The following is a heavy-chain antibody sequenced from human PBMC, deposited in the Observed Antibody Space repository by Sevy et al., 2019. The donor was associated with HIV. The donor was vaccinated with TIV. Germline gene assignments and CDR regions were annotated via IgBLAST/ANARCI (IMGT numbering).Heavy chain of an antibody. V-gene: IGHV3-23*01. CDR3: VKTWFDP. CDR1: GIKFTSYT. J-gene: IGHJ5*02. CDR2: IDSSGGKT. Sequence: GGSLRLSCATSGIKFTSYTMTWVRRAPGKGPEWVSSIDSSGGKTYYADSVKGRFTISRDNSKNTLYLQMQDLTVEDTAVYYCVKTWFDPWGQGTLVTVSS.